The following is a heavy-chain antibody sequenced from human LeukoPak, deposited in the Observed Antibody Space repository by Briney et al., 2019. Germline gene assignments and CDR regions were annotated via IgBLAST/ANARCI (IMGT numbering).Heavy chain of an antibody. Sequence: GESLKISCKGSGYSFTSYWIGWVRQMPGKGLEWMGIIYPGDSDTRYSPSFQGQVTIPADKSISTAYLQWSSLKASDTAMYYCARKGGYCSSTSCLYYFDYWGQGTLVTVSS. CDR3: ARKGGYCSSTSCLYYFDY. V-gene: IGHV5-51*01. D-gene: IGHD2-2*01. J-gene: IGHJ4*02. CDR2: IYPGDSDT. CDR1: GYSFTSYW.